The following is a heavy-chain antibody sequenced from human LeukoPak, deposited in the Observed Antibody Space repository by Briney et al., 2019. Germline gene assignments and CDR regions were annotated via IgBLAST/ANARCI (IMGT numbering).Heavy chain of an antibody. J-gene: IGHJ6*02. V-gene: IGHV3-74*03. CDR3: ARNPKPVITIFGVVTPPGYYYYGMDV. Sequence: PGGSLRLSCAASGFTFSSYWMHWVRQAPGKGLVWVSRIYSDGSSYTADSVKGRFTISRDNAKDTLYLQMNSLRVEDTAVYYCARNPKPVITIFGVVTPPGYYYYGMDVWGQGTTVTVSS. D-gene: IGHD3-3*01. CDR2: IYSDGSSY. CDR1: GFTFSSYW.